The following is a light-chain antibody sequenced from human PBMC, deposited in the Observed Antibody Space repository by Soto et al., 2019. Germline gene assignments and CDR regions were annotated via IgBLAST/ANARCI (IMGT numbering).Light chain of an antibody. CDR3: QQYDSSPLT. CDR2: GAS. Sequence: EILLTQSPGTLSLSPGERAPLSCRASQIVSSSYLAWYQQKPGQAPRLLIYGASSGATGIPARLSGSGYGKDLNLTISSLEHEDVAVYYCQQYDSSPLTFGQGTKVDIK. J-gene: IGKJ1*01. V-gene: IGKV3-20*01. CDR1: QIVSSSY.